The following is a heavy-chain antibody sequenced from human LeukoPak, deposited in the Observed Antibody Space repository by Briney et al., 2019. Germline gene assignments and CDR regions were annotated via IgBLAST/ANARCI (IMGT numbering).Heavy chain of an antibody. J-gene: IGHJ5*02. Sequence: ASVMVSCKASGGTFSSSAMNWVRQAPGQGLEWMGWINPNSGGTNYAQKFQGRVTMTRDTSISTAYMELSRLRSDDTAVYYCAAVTTVTTWFDPWGQGTLVTVSS. CDR2: INPNSGGT. D-gene: IGHD4-17*01. CDR1: GGTFSSSA. CDR3: AAVTTVTTWFDP. V-gene: IGHV1-2*02.